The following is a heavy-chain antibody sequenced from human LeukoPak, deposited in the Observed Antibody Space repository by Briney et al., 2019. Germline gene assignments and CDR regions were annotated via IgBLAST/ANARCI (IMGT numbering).Heavy chain of an antibody. CDR3: ARYSSSFWFDP. V-gene: IGHV3-48*01. Sequence: GGSLRLSCAASGFTFSSYSMNWVRQAPGKGLEWVSYISSSSSTIYYADSVKGGFTISRDNAKNSLYLQMNSLRAEDTAVYYCARYSSSFWFDPWGQGTLVTVSS. J-gene: IGHJ5*02. CDR1: GFTFSSYS. D-gene: IGHD6-6*01. CDR2: ISSSSSTI.